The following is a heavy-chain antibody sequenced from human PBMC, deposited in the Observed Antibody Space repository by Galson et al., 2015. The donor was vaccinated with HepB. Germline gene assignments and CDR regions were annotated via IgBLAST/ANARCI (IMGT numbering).Heavy chain of an antibody. D-gene: IGHD4-17*01. CDR1: GFAVSDNP. J-gene: IGHJ4*02. CDR2: IYGGGGDG. Sequence: SLRLSCAASGFAVSDNPMSWVRQAPGKGLEWVSVIYGGGGDGFYGDFVKGRITISRDHSKNTLSLQMDSLRAEDTAVYYCARVDSDYGESFDRWGQGTLVTVAS. CDR3: ARVDSDYGESFDR. V-gene: IGHV3-66*01.